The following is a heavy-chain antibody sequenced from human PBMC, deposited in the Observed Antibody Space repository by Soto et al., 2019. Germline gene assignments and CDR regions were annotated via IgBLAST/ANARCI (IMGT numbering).Heavy chain of an antibody. D-gene: IGHD5-12*01. CDR2: INAGNGDT. CDR3: ARGSYAHCGYAFYCDFLDF. V-gene: IGHV1-3*01. J-gene: IGHJ6*03. CDR1: GYTFSTFA. Sequence: GAXVKVSCKASGYTFSTFAIHWVRHAPGQRPEWMGWINAGNGDTRYSQKFQDRITITRDTSASTAYMDLSSLRSEDTAVYFCARGSYAHCGYAFYCDFLDFWSKGTTVTGS.